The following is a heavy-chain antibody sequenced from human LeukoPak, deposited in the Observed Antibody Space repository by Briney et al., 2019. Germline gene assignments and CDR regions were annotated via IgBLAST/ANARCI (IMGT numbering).Heavy chain of an antibody. V-gene: IGHV3-30*04. J-gene: IGHJ6*02. CDR1: GFTFSNYA. CDR3: ARDVDTANTYYYYGMDV. D-gene: IGHD5-18*01. CDR2: ISYDGSNK. Sequence: PGGSLRLSCAASGFTFSNYAMHWVRQAPGKGLEWVAVISYDGSNKYYADSVKGRFTISRDNFKNTLYLQMNSLRAEDTAVYYCARDVDTANTYYYYGMDVWGQGTTVTVSS.